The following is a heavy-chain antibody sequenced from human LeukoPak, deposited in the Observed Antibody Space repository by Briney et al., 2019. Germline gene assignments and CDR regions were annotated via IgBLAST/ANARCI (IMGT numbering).Heavy chain of an antibody. D-gene: IGHD7-27*01. Sequence: GGSLRLSCAASGFTFNNYALAWVRQTPEKGLECVSAISGDGVSPYYVDSVKGRFTISRDDSKSTLFLQMNSLRAEDTAVYYCARDFSGDYYFDYWGQGTLVTVSS. V-gene: IGHV3-23*01. CDR2: ISGDGVSP. J-gene: IGHJ4*02. CDR1: GFTFNNYA. CDR3: ARDFSGDYYFDY.